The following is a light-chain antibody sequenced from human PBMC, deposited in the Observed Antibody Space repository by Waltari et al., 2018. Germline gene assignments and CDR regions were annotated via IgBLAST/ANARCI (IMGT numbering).Light chain of an antibody. CDR2: KAS. CDR1: QGIRND. V-gene: IGKV1-5*03. Sequence: IQMTQSPSSLSASVGDRVTITCRASQGIRNDLNWYQQKPGKAPKLLIEKASVLQSGVPSRFSGSGSGTEFTLTVTSLQPDDSATYFCQQYNSDLYTFGQGTKLEIK. CDR3: QQYNSDLYT. J-gene: IGKJ2*01.